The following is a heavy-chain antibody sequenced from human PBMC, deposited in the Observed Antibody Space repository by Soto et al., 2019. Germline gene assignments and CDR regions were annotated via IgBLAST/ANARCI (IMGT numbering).Heavy chain of an antibody. Sequence: QVQLQESGPGLVKPSETLSLTCTVSGGSVSSGSYYWSWIRQPPGKGLEWIGYIFYSGSTNYNPSLKRRVTISVDTSKNQFSLKLSSVTAADTAVYYCAREVRYCSSTSCSYYGMDVWGQGTTVTVSS. V-gene: IGHV4-61*01. CDR1: GGSVSSGSYY. CDR3: AREVRYCSSTSCSYYGMDV. J-gene: IGHJ6*02. D-gene: IGHD2-2*01. CDR2: IFYSGST.